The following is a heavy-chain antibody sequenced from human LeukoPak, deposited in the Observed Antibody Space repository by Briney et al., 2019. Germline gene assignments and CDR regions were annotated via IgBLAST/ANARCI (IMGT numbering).Heavy chain of an antibody. Sequence: PGGSLRLSCAASGFTFSSYWMHWVRQAPGKGLVWVSRINTDGSSTSYADSVKGRFTISRDNAKNTLYLQMNSLRAEDTAVYYCARNSGYCSSTSCEYNWFDHWGQGTLVTVSS. V-gene: IGHV3-74*01. D-gene: IGHD2-2*01. CDR3: ARNSGYCSSTSCEYNWFDH. CDR1: GFTFSSYW. J-gene: IGHJ5*02. CDR2: INTDGSST.